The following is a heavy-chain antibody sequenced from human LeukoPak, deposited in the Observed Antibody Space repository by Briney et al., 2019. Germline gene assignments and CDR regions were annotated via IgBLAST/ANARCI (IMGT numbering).Heavy chain of an antibody. J-gene: IGHJ3*02. CDR3: ARVSSAVDDAFDI. CDR1: GYTFTGYY. V-gene: IGHV1-2*02. D-gene: IGHD5-24*01. Sequence: GASVKVSCKASGYTFTGYYMHWVRQAPGQGLEWMGWINPSSGGTNYAQKFQGRVTMTRDTSISTAYMELSRLRSDDTAVYYCARVSSAVDDAFDIWGQGTMVTVSS. CDR2: INPSSGGT.